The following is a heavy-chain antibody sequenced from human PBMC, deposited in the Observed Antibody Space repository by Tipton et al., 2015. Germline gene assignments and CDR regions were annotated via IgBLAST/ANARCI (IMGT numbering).Heavy chain of an antibody. CDR3: ARARGVIVVSAPGAFDR. CDR1: GFRFSAFW. D-gene: IGHD2-15*01. CDR2: IKQDAGEK. J-gene: IGHJ3*01. Sequence: SLRLSCADSGFRFSAFWMNWVRQAPGKGLEWVANIKQDAGEKTYVDSVRGRFTISRDNAKNSLYLQMNSLRAEDTAVYYCARARGVIVVSAPGAFDRWGQGTMVTVSS. V-gene: IGHV3-7*05.